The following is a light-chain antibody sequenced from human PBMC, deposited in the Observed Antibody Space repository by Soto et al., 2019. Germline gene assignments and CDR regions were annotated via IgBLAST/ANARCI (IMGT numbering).Light chain of an antibody. CDR3: QQYNNWPPT. Sequence: EIVVVAVSSNLTVSPGERATLSCRASLSVGSSLAWYQRKPGQAPRLLIYGASSRATGIPDRFSGSGSGTDFTLTISSLQSEDFAVYYCQQYNNWPPTSGQGTRLEIK. J-gene: IGKJ5*01. CDR1: LSVGSS. V-gene: IGKV3D-15*01. CDR2: GAS.